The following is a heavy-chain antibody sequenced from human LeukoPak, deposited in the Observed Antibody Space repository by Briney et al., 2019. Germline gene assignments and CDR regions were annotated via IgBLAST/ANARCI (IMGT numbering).Heavy chain of an antibody. J-gene: IGHJ5*01. D-gene: IGHD6-6*01. CDR2: IRHDEANS. CDR3: AKEYTPSSPLGELDS. V-gene: IGHV3-30*02. CDR1: GFNLNSYA. Sequence: GGSLRLSCAVSGFNLNSYAMHWVRQAPGKGLAWVAVIRHDEANSFYADSVQGRFTISGDTSKKLLYLQMNSLRVEDTAVYYCAKEYTPSSPLGELDSWGQGTLVTVSS.